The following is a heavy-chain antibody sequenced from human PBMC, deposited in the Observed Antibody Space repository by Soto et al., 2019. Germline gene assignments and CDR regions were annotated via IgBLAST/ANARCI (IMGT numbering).Heavy chain of an antibody. V-gene: IGHV3-30-3*02. CDR3: ATERRGDSSSSATY. CDR2: IAYDASVK. CDR1: GFTFSSYA. D-gene: IGHD6-6*01. J-gene: IGHJ4*02. Sequence: QVQLVESGGSVVQPGRSLRLSYAAAGFTFSSYAMHWVCQAPGKGLEWVAVIAYDASVKYYGDSVKGRFTISRDNSRDTLHLQMNSLSPEDTAVYYCATERRGDSSSSATYWRQGTLVTVSS.